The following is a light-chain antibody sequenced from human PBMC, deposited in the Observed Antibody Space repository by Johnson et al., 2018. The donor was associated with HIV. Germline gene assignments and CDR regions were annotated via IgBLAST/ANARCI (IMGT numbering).Light chain of an antibody. J-gene: IGLJ1*01. CDR3: GTWDSTLSSHIYV. V-gene: IGLV1-51*02. CDR2: ESD. Sequence: QSVLTQPPSVSAAPGQKVTISCSGSSSNIGNNYISWYQQLPGTAPKLLIFESDKRPSGIPDRFSGSKSGTSATLGITGLQTGAEADYYCGTWDSTLSSHIYVFGTGTKVTVL. CDR1: SSNIGNNY.